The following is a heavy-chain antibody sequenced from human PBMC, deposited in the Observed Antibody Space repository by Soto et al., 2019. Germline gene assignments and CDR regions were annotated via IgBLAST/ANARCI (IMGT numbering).Heavy chain of an antibody. Sequence: SETLSLTCTVSGGSISSYYWSWIRQPPGKGLEWIGYIYYSGSTNYNPSLKSRVTISVDTSKNQFSLKLSSVTAADTAVYYCARQGRYCSSTSCYNWFDPWGQGTLVTVSS. CDR2: IYYSGST. V-gene: IGHV4-59*08. J-gene: IGHJ5*02. D-gene: IGHD2-2*01. CDR1: GGSISSYY. CDR3: ARQGRYCSSTSCYNWFDP.